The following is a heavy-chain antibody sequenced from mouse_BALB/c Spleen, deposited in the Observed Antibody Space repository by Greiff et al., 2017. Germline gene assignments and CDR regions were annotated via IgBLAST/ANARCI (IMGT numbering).Heavy chain of an antibody. J-gene: IGHJ4*01. CDR3: ARVGGNYVYYAMDY. Sequence: VKLMESGPGLVAPSQSLSITCTVSGFSLTSYGVHWVRQPPGKGLEWLGVIWAGGSTNYNSALMSRLSISKDNSKSQVFLKMNSLQTDDTAMYYCARVGGNYVYYAMDYWGQGTSVTVSS. CDR1: GFSLTSYG. V-gene: IGHV2-9*02. D-gene: IGHD2-1*01. CDR2: IWAGGST.